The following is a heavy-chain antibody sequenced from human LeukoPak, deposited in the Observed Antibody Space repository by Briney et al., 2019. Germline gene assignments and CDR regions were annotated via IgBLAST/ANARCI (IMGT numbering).Heavy chain of an antibody. J-gene: IGHJ6*02. Sequence: AGGSLRLSCAASGFTFSSYAMSWVRQAPGKGLEWVSAISGSGGSTYYADSVKGRFTISRDNSKNTLYLQMNSLRAEDTAVYYCAVSDDYGDPTSDYYYYGMDVWGQGTTVTVSS. CDR2: ISGSGGST. V-gene: IGHV3-23*01. CDR1: GFTFSSYA. CDR3: AVSDDYGDPTSDYYYYGMDV. D-gene: IGHD4-17*01.